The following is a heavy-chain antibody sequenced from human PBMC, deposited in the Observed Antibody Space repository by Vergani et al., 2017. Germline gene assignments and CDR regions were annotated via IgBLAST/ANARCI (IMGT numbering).Heavy chain of an antibody. J-gene: IGHJ6*03. CDR1: GDSITNGGFP. D-gene: IGHD3-16*01. Sequence: QLQLQESGSGLVKPSQTLSLTCAVSGDSITNGGFPWNWIRQPPGKGPEWIGYIFPSGNSDYNPSLKNRVSISLDKSKNQFSLWVNSVTAADTAVYFCASASLRALVGYYYYMDVWGKGKTVVVSS. CDR3: ASASLRALVGYYYYMDV. V-gene: IGHV4-30-2*01. CDR2: IFPSGNS.